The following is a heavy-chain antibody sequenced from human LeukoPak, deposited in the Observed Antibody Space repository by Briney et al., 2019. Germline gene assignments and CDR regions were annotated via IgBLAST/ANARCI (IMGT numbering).Heavy chain of an antibody. J-gene: IGHJ4*02. Sequence: ASVKVSCKASGYTFTSYAMHWVRQAPGQRLESMGWINAGNGNTKYSQEFQGRVTITRDTSASTAYMELSSLRSEDMAVYYCARGSSRESSSTGFDYWGQGTLVTVSS. CDR2: INAGNGNT. D-gene: IGHD6-6*01. CDR1: GYTFTSYA. V-gene: IGHV1-3*03. CDR3: ARGSSRESSSTGFDY.